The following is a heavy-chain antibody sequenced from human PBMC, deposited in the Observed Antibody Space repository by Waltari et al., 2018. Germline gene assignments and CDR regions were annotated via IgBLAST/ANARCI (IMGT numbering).Heavy chain of an antibody. Sequence: QVQLVQSGAEVKKPGASVKVSCKASCYPFTSSDLHWFRQATGQGLEWMGWMNPNSGNTGYAQKFQGRVTITRNTSISTAYMELSSLRSEDTAVYYCARAGGSGYSFDYWGQGTLVTVSS. CDR3: ARAGGSGYSFDY. CDR1: CYPFTSSD. V-gene: IGHV1-8*03. CDR2: MNPNSGNT. D-gene: IGHD3-22*01. J-gene: IGHJ4*02.